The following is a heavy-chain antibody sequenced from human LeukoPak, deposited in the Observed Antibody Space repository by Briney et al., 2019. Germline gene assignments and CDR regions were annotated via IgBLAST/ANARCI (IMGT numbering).Heavy chain of an antibody. J-gene: IGHJ5*02. Sequence: APVKVSCKVSGYTFTDYYMHWVQQAPGKGLEWMGLVDPEDGETIYAEKFQGRVTITADTSTDTAYMELSSLRSEDTAVYYCATNPRYCSSTSCYFPWGQGTLVTVSS. D-gene: IGHD2-2*01. CDR1: GYTFTDYY. CDR3: ATNPRYCSSTSCYFP. CDR2: VDPEDGET. V-gene: IGHV1-69-2*01.